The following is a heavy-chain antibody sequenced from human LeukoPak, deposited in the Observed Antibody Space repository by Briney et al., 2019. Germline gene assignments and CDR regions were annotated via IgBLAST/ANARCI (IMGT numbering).Heavy chain of an antibody. J-gene: IGHJ6*04. Sequence: QTGGSLRLSCAASGLTFDDYAMHWVRQAPGKGLEWVSYISSSGSTIYYADSVKGRFTISRDNAKNSLYLQMNSLRAEDTAVYYCAELGITMIGGVWGKGTTVTISS. D-gene: IGHD3-10*02. CDR1: GLTFDDYA. CDR3: AELGITMIGGV. V-gene: IGHV3-48*03. CDR2: ISSSGSTI.